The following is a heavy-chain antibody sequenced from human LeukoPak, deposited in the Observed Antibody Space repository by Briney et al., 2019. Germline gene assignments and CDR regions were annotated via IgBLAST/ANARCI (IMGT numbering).Heavy chain of an antibody. Sequence: GESLKISCKASGYSFTNYWIGWVRQMPGRGLEWMAIIYPGDSDTRYSPSFQGQVTISADKSISAAYLQWSSLKASDTAMYYCARLEGGLLENWGQGTLVTVSS. V-gene: IGHV5-51*01. CDR2: IYPGDSDT. CDR1: GYSFTNYW. D-gene: IGHD1-26*01. J-gene: IGHJ4*02. CDR3: ARLEGGLLEN.